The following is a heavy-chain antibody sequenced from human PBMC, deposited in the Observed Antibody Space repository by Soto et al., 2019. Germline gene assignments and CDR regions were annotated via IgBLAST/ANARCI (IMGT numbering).Heavy chain of an antibody. CDR1: GFTFSSYA. J-gene: IGHJ6*02. V-gene: IGHV3-30-3*01. CDR2: ISYDGSNK. D-gene: IGHD2-15*01. CDR3: ARMEDIVVVVAAGGMDV. Sequence: QVQLVESRGGVVQPGRSLRLSCAASGFTFSSYAMHWVRQAPGKGLEWVAVISYDGSNKYYADSVKGRFTISRDNSKNTLYLQMNSLRAEDTAVYYCARMEDIVVVVAAGGMDVWGQGTTVTVSS.